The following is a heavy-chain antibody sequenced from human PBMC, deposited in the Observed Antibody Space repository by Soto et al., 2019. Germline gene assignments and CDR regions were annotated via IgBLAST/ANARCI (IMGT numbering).Heavy chain of an antibody. D-gene: IGHD2-8*02. CDR3: ARTGGLTSFDV. V-gene: IGHV1-46*01. CDR2: INPSGDST. Sequence: QVRLVQSGAEVVKPGASVKVSCESSGYAFSAYHMHWVRQAPGQGLEWLGVINPSGDSTTYAQKFQDRFTVTRDTSTSTVSMELRDLKSEDTAVYYCARTGGLTSFDVWGQGTMVTVSS. J-gene: IGHJ3*01. CDR1: GYAFSAYH.